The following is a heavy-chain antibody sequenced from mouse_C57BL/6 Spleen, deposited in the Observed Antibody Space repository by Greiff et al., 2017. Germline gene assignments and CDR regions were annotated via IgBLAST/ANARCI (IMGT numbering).Heavy chain of an antibody. CDR2: IRSKSNNYAT. Sequence: EVQLVESGGGLVQPKGSLKLSCAASGFSFNTYAMNWVRQAPGKGLEWVARIRSKSNNYATYYADSVKDRFTISRDDSESMLYLQMNNLKTEDTAMYYCVRQGIWTTALDYWGQGTTLTVSS. CDR3: VRQGIWTTALDY. CDR1: GFSFNTYA. D-gene: IGHD1-2*01. J-gene: IGHJ2*01. V-gene: IGHV10-1*01.